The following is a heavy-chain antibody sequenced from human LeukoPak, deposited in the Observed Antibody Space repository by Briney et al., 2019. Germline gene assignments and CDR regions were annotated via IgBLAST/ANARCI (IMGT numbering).Heavy chain of an antibody. CDR2: IYYSGST. J-gene: IGHJ4*02. CDR1: GGSISSGGYY. V-gene: IGHV4-31*03. Sequence: SQTLSLTCTVSGGSISSGGYYWSWIRQHPGKGLEWIGYIYYSGSTYYNPSLKSRVTISVDTSKNQFSLKPSSVTAADTAVYYCATYYDFWSDKGGFFDYWGQGTLVTVSS. D-gene: IGHD3-3*01. CDR3: ATYYDFWSDKGGFFDY.